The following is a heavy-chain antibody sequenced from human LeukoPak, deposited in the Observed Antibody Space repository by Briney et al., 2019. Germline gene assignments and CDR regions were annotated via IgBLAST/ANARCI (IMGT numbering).Heavy chain of an antibody. CDR2: HSGRGGST. CDR1: GFTLSSYA. J-gene: IGHJ6*02. Sequence: GGSLRLSCAPSGFTLSSYAMRCVRPAPGKGLEWVSAHSGRGGSTYYADPVKGRFTIDRDNSKNTLYLQMNSLRAEDTAVYYCAKGGYGGRRLNYYYGMDVWGRGTTVTVSS. V-gene: IGHV3-23*01. CDR3: AKGGYGGRRLNYYYGMDV. D-gene: IGHD5-12*01.